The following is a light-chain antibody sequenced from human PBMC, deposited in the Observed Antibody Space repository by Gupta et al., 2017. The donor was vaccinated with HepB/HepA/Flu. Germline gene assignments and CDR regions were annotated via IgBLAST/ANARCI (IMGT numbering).Light chain of an antibody. CDR3: QQLNNYPPMYT. CDR1: QVISSY. CDR2: STS. J-gene: IGKJ2*01. Sequence: DIQLTQSPSFLSASVGDRVTITCRASQVISSYLAWYQQKPGKAPKLLIHSTSTLQSGVPSRFSGSGSGTESTLTISSLQPEDFATYFCQQLNNYPPMYTFGQGTKLEMK. V-gene: IGKV1-9*01.